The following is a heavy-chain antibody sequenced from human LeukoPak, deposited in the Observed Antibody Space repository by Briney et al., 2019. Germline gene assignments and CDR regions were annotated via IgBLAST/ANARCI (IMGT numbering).Heavy chain of an antibody. CDR2: IWYDGSKK. V-gene: IGHV3-33*01. CDR1: GFSFSSYG. CDR3: ARDAREVLWFGELLEVYGMDV. J-gene: IGHJ6*02. Sequence: PGGSLRLSCAASGFSFSSYGMHWVRQAPGKGLEWVAVIWYDGSKKYYADSVKGRFIISRDNAKNSLYLQMNSLRDEDTAVYYCARDAREVLWFGELLEVYGMDVWGQGTTVTVSS. D-gene: IGHD3-10*01.